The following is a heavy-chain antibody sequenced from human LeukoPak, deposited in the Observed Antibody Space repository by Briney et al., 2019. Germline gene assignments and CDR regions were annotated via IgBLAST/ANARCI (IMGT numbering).Heavy chain of an antibody. D-gene: IGHD6-13*01. CDR2: IYHSGST. CDR3: ARETRSSSPPLDY. CDR1: GGSISSSNW. V-gene: IGHV4-4*02. J-gene: IGHJ4*02. Sequence: SSGTLSLTCAVSGGSISSSNWWSWVRQPPGKGLEWIGEIYHSGSTNYNPSLKSRVTISVDKSKNQFSLKLSSVTAADTAVYYCARETRSSSPPLDYWGQGTLVTVSS.